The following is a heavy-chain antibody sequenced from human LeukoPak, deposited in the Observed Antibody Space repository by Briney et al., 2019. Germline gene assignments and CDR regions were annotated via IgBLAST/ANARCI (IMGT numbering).Heavy chain of an antibody. CDR2: IKQDGSEK. CDR1: GFTFSSYW. V-gene: IGHV3-7*01. D-gene: IGHD4-11*01. J-gene: IGHJ4*02. Sequence: GGSPRLSCAASGFTFSSYWMSWVRQAPGKGLEWVANIKQDGSEKYYVDSVKGRFTISRDNAKNSLYLQMNSLRAEDTAVYYCARGAYSNYRVYWGQGTLVTVSS. CDR3: ARGAYSNYRVY.